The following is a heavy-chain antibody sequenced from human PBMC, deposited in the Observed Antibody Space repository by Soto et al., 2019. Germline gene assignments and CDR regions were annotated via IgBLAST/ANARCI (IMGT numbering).Heavy chain of an antibody. J-gene: IGHJ6*02. D-gene: IGHD2-15*01. CDR3: ARATLGYCSGGSCYHTETYYYYYGMDV. Sequence: SVKVSCKASGGTFSSYAISWVRQAPGQGLEWMGGIIPIFGTANYAQKFQGRVTITADKSTSTAYMELSSLRSEDTAVYYCARATLGYCSGGSCYHTETYYYYYGMDVWGQGTTVTVS. CDR1: GGTFSSYA. CDR2: IIPIFGTA. V-gene: IGHV1-69*06.